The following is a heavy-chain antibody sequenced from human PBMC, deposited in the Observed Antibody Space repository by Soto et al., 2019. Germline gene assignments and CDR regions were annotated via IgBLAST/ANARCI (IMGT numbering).Heavy chain of an antibody. CDR3: ARSLKTLRYFEP. Sequence: SETLSLTCAVYGGSFSGYYWSWIRQPPGKGLEWIGEINHSGSTNYNPSQKSRDTISVDTSKNQISQKQSSVSAADTAVYYCARSLKTLRYFEPWGKGTLVTVSS. J-gene: IGHJ4*02. V-gene: IGHV4-34*01. D-gene: IGHD3-9*01. CDR2: INHSGST. CDR1: GGSFSGYY.